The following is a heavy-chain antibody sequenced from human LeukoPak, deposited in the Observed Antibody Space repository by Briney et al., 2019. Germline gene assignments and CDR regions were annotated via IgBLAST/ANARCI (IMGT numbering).Heavy chain of an antibody. Sequence: GGSLRLSCAASGFTFSSYGMHWARQAPGKGLEWVAVIWYDGSNKYYADSVKGRFTISRDNSKNTLYLQMNSLRAEDTAVYYCARAPTSYYYFDYWGQGTLVTVSS. D-gene: IGHD1-26*01. CDR3: ARAPTSYYYFDY. CDR1: GFTFSSYG. V-gene: IGHV3-33*08. J-gene: IGHJ4*02. CDR2: IWYDGSNK.